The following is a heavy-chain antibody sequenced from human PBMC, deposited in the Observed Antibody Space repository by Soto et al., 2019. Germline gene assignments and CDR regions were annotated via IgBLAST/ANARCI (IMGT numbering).Heavy chain of an antibody. V-gene: IGHV4-30-2*01. CDR3: AHSGPIATVAFDY. D-gene: IGHD6-13*01. CDR1: GGSISSGGYS. Sequence: SETLSLTCAVSGGSISSGGYSWSWIRQPPGKGLEWIGYIYHSGSTYYNPSLKSRVTISVDRSKNQFSLKLSPVTAADTAVYYCAHSGPIATVAFDYWGQGILVTVSS. J-gene: IGHJ4*02. CDR2: IYHSGST.